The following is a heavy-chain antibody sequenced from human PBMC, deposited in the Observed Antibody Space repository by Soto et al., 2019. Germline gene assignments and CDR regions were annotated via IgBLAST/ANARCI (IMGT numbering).Heavy chain of an antibody. CDR1: GFSLSTNGVG. CDR3: AHTVSRYLLYH. J-gene: IGHJ5*02. V-gene: IGHV2-5*02. D-gene: IGHD1-1*01. Sequence: QITLKESGPTLVKPTQTLTLTCTFSGFSLSTNGVGVGWIRQPPGKALEWLALIYWDDDKRYSPSLKSRLTITKDTSKRQVVLTITNMDPVDTATYCCAHTVSRYLLYHWGQGTLVTVSS. CDR2: IYWDDDK.